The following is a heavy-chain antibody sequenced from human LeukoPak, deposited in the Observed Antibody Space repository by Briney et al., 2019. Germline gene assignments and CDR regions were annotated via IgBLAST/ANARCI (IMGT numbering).Heavy chain of an antibody. CDR2: ISGSGDRT. CDR1: GFTFNSYS. J-gene: IGHJ5*02. D-gene: IGHD3-16*01. Sequence: GGSLRLSCAASGFTFNSYSMSWVRQAPGKGLEWVSAISGSGDRTYSADSVKGRFTISRDNSKNTLYLQMNSLRPDDTAVYYCAKDGGEHWFYPWRRGTLVTVPS. V-gene: IGHV3-23*01. CDR3: AKDGGEHWFYP.